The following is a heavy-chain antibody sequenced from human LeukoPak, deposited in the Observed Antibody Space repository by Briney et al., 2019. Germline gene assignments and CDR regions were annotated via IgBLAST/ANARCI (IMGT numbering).Heavy chain of an antibody. V-gene: IGHV4-61*02. CDR3: ARRVDWFDP. J-gene: IGHJ5*02. CDR1: GDSISSGSFY. D-gene: IGHD3-10*01. CDR2: IYPSGST. Sequence: PSQTLSLTCSVSGDSISSGSFYWSWIRQPAGRGLEWIGRIYPSGSTNYNPSLKSRVTISLDTSKNQFSLKLSSVTAADTAVYYCARRVDWFDPWGQGTLVTVSS.